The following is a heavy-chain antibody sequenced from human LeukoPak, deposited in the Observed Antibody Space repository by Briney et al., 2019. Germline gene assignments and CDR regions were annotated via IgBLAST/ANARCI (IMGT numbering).Heavy chain of an antibody. CDR1: GFTFSSYS. CDR2: ISYDGSNK. J-gene: IGHJ4*02. V-gene: IGHV3-30*18. CDR3: AKDGGYCSGGSCYVDY. Sequence: PGGSLRLSCAASGFTFSSYSMHWVRQAPGKGLEWVAVISYDGSNKYYADSVKGRFTTSRDNSKNTLYLQMNSLRAEDTAVYYCAKDGGYCSGGSCYVDYWGQGTLVIVSS. D-gene: IGHD2-15*01.